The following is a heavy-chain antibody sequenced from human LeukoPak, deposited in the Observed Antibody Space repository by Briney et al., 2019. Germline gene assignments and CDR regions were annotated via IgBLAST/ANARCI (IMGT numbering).Heavy chain of an antibody. CDR1: GFTFSSYW. J-gene: IGHJ6*03. CDR2: IKQDGSEK. D-gene: IGHD4-17*01. V-gene: IGHV3-7*01. Sequence: TGGSRRLSCAASGFTFSSYWMSWVRQAPGKGLEWVANIKQDGSEKYYVDSVKGRFTISRDNAKNSLYLQMNSLRAEDTAVYYCARAVHGDYGGYYYYMDVWGKGTTVTVSS. CDR3: ARAVHGDYGGYYYYMDV.